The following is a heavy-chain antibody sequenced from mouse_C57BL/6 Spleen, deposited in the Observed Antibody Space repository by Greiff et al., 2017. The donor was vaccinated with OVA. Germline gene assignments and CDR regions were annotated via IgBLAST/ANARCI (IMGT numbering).Heavy chain of an antibody. CDR1: GFTFSDYG. V-gene: IGHV5-17*01. J-gene: IGHJ3*01. CDR2: ISSGSSTI. CDR3: ARRIYYGYDFAY. D-gene: IGHD2-2*01. Sequence: EVKLVESGGGLVKPGGSLKLSCAASGFTFSDYGMHWVRQAPEKGLEWVAYISSGSSTIYYADTVKGRFTISRDNAKNTLFLQMTSLRSEDTAMYYCARRIYYGYDFAYWGQGTLVTVSA.